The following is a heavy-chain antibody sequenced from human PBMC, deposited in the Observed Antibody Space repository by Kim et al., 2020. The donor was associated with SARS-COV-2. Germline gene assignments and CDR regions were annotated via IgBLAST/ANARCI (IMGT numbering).Heavy chain of an antibody. CDR3: ARPPRHCSSTSCYASFDY. V-gene: IGHV3-30*07. D-gene: IGHD2-2*01. Sequence: KGRFTIARDNSKNTLYLQMNRLRAEDTAVYYCARPPRHCSSTSCYASFDYWGQGTLVTVSS. J-gene: IGHJ4*02.